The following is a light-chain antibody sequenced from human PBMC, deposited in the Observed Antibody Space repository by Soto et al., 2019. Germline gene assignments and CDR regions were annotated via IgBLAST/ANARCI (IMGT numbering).Light chain of an antibody. J-gene: IGLJ2*01. CDR1: SSDIGAYDY. CDR2: DVN. V-gene: IGLV2-11*01. Sequence: QSALTQPASLSGSPGQSITISCTGTSSDIGAYDYVSWYQHHPGKAPKIIIYDVNKRPSGVPDRFSGSKSGNTASLTISGLQTEDEADYYCCSYAGSYTLVFGGGTKLTVL. CDR3: CSYAGSYTLV.